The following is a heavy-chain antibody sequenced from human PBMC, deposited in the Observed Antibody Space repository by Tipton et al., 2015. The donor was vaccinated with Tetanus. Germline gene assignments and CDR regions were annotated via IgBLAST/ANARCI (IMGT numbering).Heavy chain of an antibody. J-gene: IGHJ6*02. CDR3: AKPMKTTVTTKGAYYYGMDV. Sequence: SLRLSCAASGFTFSSYWMSWVRQAPGKGLEWVANIKQDGSEKYYVDSVKGRFTISRDNAKNSLYLQMNSLRAEDTAVYYCAKPMKTTVTTKGAYYYGMDVWGQGTTVTVSS. D-gene: IGHD4-17*01. V-gene: IGHV3-7*01. CDR2: IKQDGSEK. CDR1: GFTFSSYW.